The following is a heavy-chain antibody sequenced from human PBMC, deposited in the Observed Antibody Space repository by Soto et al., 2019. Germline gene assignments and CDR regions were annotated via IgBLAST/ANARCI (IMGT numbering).Heavy chain of an antibody. J-gene: IGHJ5*02. D-gene: IGHD6-19*01. CDR3: ARGNSGSGWYWGWFDP. Sequence: QVQLVQSGAEVKKPGSSVTVSCKASGGTFSSYAISWVRQAPGQGLEWMGGIIPIFGTANYAQKFQGRVTITADESTSTAYMELSRLRSEDTAVYYCARGNSGSGWYWGWFDPWGQGTLVTDSS. CDR2: IIPIFGTA. CDR1: GGTFSSYA. V-gene: IGHV1-69*01.